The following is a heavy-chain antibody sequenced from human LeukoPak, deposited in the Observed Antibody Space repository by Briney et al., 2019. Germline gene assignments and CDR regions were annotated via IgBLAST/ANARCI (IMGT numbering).Heavy chain of an antibody. V-gene: IGHV4-4*07. CDR3: ARESMENAFDI. J-gene: IGHJ3*02. CDR1: GGSVSSYY. Sequence: KPSETLSLTCTVSGGSVSSYYWSWIRQPAGKGLEWIGRIYTSGSTNYNPSLKSRLTMSVDTSKNQFSLRLSSVTAADTAVYYCARESMENAFDIWGQGTVVTVSS. CDR2: IYTSGST. D-gene: IGHD2-8*01.